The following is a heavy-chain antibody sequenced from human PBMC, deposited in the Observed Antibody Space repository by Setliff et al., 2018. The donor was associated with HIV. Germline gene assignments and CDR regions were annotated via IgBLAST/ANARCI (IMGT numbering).Heavy chain of an antibody. CDR3: VSRPGGITRARFDH. D-gene: IGHD3-16*01. Sequence: KTSETLSLTCAVYGGAFSRFYWSWLRQAPEKGLEWIGDINHSGITNYNPSLKSRLSISVDTSKNQFSLNLTSVTAADAAMYFCVSRPGGITRARFDHWGQGTLVTVLL. CDR2: INHSGIT. V-gene: IGHV4-34*01. J-gene: IGHJ4*02. CDR1: GGAFSRFY.